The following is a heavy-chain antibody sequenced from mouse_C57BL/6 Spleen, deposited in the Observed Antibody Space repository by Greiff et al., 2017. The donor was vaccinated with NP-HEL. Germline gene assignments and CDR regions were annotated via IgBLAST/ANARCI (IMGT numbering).Heavy chain of an antibody. J-gene: IGHJ2*01. V-gene: IGHV10-3*01. D-gene: IGHD1-1*01. CDR2: IRSKSSNYAT. CDR3: VRGSYYYGSSYFDY. Sequence: EVQRVESGGGLVQPKGSLKLSCAASGFTFNTYAMHWVRQAPGKGLEWVARIRSKSSNYATYYADSVKDRFTISRDDSQSMLYLQMNNLKTEDTAMYYCVRGSYYYGSSYFDYWGQGTTLTVSS. CDR1: GFTFNTYA.